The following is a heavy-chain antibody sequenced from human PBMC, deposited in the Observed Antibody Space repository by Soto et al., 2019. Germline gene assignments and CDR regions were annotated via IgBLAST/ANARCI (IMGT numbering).Heavy chain of an antibody. V-gene: IGHV1-18*01. D-gene: IGHD3-22*01. CDR1: GCTFSSYA. CDR3: VASVIPSPSYFDH. CDR2: IIANNGNT. Sequence: ASVKVSCKASGCTFSSYAISWVRQPPGQGLEWMGWIIANNGNTNYAQKLQGRVTMTTDTSTSTAYMELRSLRSDDTAVYYCVASVIPSPSYFDHWGQGTLVTVSS. J-gene: IGHJ4*02.